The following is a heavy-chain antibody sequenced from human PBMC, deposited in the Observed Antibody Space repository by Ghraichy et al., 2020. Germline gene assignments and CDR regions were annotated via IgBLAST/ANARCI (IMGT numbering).Heavy chain of an antibody. Sequence: SVKVSCKASGGTFSSYAISWVRQAPGQGLEWMGGIIPIFGTANYAQKFQGRVTITADESTSTAYMELSSLRSEDTAVYYCARYRAWYYYDSSGYYYNAFDIWGQGTMVTVSS. J-gene: IGHJ3*02. CDR1: GGTFSSYA. CDR2: IIPIFGTA. D-gene: IGHD3-22*01. V-gene: IGHV1-69*13. CDR3: ARYRAWYYYDSSGYYYNAFDI.